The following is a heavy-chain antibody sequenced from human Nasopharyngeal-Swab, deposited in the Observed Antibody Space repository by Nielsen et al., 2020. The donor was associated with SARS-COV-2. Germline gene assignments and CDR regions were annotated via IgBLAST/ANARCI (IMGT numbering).Heavy chain of an antibody. D-gene: IGHD2-21*02. J-gene: IGHJ6*02. V-gene: IGHV2-5*02. CDR1: GFSLSTSGVG. Sequence: SGPTLVQPTQTLTLTCTFSGFSLSTSGVGVGWIRQPPGKALEWLALIYWDDDKRYSPSLKSRLTITKDTSKSQVVLTMTNMDPVDTATYYCARIRCGGGDCYTTYYYYYGMDVWGQGTTVTVSS. CDR2: IYWDDDK. CDR3: ARIRCGGGDCYTTYYYYYGMDV.